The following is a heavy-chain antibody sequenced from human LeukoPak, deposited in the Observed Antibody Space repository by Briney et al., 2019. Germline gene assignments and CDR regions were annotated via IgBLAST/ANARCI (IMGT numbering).Heavy chain of an antibody. V-gene: IGHV4-34*01. CDR1: GGSFSGYY. CDR3: ARGHSSGWYGLFDI. Sequence: SETLSLTCAVYGGSFSGYYWSWIRHPPGKALEWIGEINHSGSTNYNPSLKSRVTISVDTSKNQFSLKLSSVTAADTAVYYCARGHSSGWYGLFDIWGQGTMVTVSS. D-gene: IGHD6-19*01. CDR2: INHSGST. J-gene: IGHJ3*02.